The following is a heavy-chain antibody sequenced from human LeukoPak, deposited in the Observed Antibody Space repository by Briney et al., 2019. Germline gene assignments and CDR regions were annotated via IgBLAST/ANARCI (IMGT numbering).Heavy chain of an antibody. CDR2: INHSGST. J-gene: IGHJ4*02. D-gene: IGHD5-18*01. CDR3: ARGVGYSYGLTCFDY. Sequence: SETLSLTCAVYGGSFSGYYWSWIRQPPGKGLEWIGEINHSGSTNYNPSLKSRVTISVDTSKNQFSLKLSSVTAADTAVYYCARGVGYSYGLTCFDYWGQGTLVTVSS. CDR1: GGSFSGYY. V-gene: IGHV4-34*01.